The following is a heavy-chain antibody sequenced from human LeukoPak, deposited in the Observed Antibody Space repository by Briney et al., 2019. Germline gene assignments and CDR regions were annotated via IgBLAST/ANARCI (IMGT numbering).Heavy chain of an antibody. J-gene: IGHJ4*02. Sequence: PGGSLRLSCAASGFTFSSYAMNWVRQAPGKGLEWVSSISGSSGRTYYADSVKGRFTISRDNSKNTLYLQMNSLRAADTAVYYCAPKVVGSTPFDYWGQGTPVTVSS. D-gene: IGHD2-15*01. CDR3: APKVVGSTPFDY. CDR1: GFTFSSYA. V-gene: IGHV3-23*01. CDR2: ISGSSGRT.